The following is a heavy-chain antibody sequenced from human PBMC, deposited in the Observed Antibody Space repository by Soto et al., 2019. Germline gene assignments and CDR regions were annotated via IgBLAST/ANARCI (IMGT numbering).Heavy chain of an antibody. CDR1: GYTFTVYY. CDR2: INPKSGGT. CDR3: ARDLAKGGGSAGFDY. Sequence: ASVKVSCKASGYTFTVYYMHWVRQAPGQGLEWMGWINPKSGGTMYPQKFQGRVTMTWDTSISTAYMALTRLRSDDTAVYYCARDLAKGGGSAGFDYWGQGTLVTVYS. J-gene: IGHJ4*02. V-gene: IGHV1-2*02. D-gene: IGHD1-26*01.